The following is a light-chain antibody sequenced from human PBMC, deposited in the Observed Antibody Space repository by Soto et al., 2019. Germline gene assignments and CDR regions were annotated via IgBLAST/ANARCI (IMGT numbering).Light chain of an antibody. CDR2: EAS. Sequence: IVLTQSPGTLSLSPGERATLSCRAGQSVSSNYLAWYQQKPGQAPRLLIYEASSRATGIPDRFSGSGSGTDFTLTISRLEPEDFAVYYCQQYARSPWTFGQGTKVDIK. V-gene: IGKV3-20*01. J-gene: IGKJ1*01. CDR1: QSVSSNY. CDR3: QQYARSPWT.